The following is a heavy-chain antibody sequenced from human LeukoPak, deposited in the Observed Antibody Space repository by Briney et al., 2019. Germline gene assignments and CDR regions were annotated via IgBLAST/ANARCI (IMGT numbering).Heavy chain of an antibody. CDR1: GGSISSYY. Sequence: SETLSLTCPVSGGSISSYYWSWIRQPPGKGLEWIGYIYYSGSTNYNPSLKSRVTISVDTSKNQFSLKLSSVTAADTAVYYCARDSSGWSSWGQGTLVTVSS. CDR3: ARDSSGWSS. D-gene: IGHD6-19*01. J-gene: IGHJ5*02. CDR2: IYYSGST. V-gene: IGHV4-59*01.